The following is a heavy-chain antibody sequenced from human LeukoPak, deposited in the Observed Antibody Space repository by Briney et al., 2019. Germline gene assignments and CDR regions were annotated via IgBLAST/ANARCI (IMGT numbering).Heavy chain of an antibody. J-gene: IGHJ4*02. CDR2: ISYDGTNK. V-gene: IGHV3-30-3*01. CDR1: GFTFSSYA. CDR3: ARDPLYTNSPPSYFDY. Sequence: GRSLRLSCAASGFTFSSYAMNWVRQAPGKGLEWVAIISYDGTNKDYADSVKGRFTISRDNSGNTLYLQMNSLRAEDTAVYHCARDPLYTNSPPSYFDYWGQGTLVTVSS. D-gene: IGHD2-2*02.